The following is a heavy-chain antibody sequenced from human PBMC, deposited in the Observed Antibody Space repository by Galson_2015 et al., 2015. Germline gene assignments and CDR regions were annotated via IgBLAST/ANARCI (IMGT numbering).Heavy chain of an antibody. J-gene: IGHJ4*02. V-gene: IGHV3-23*01. CDR3: AKASHSSSSFYYFDY. CDR2: ISGSGGRT. Sequence: SLRLSCAASGFTFSSYAMSWVRQAPGKGLEWVSAISGSGGRTYYADSVKGRFTISRDNTKNPLYLQMNSLRADDTALYYCAKASHSSSSFYYFDYWGQGTLVTVSS. D-gene: IGHD6-6*01. CDR1: GFTFSSYA.